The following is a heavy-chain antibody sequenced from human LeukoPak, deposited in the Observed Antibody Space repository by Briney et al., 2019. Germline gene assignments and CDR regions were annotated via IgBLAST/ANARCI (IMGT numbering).Heavy chain of an antibody. V-gene: IGHV3-23*01. CDR1: GFTFSSYA. Sequence: GGSLRLSCAASGFTFSSYAMSWVRQAPGKGLEWVSAISGSGGSTYYADSVKGRFTISRDNSKNTLYLQMNSLRAEDTAVCYCGKDIVVVPAAMWVYWGQGTLVTVSS. CDR3: GKDIVVVPAAMWVY. CDR2: ISGSGGST. J-gene: IGHJ4*02. D-gene: IGHD2-2*01.